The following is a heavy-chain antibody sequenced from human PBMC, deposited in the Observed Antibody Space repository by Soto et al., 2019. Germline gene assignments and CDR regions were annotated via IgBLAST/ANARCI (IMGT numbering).Heavy chain of an antibody. J-gene: IGHJ6*02. Sequence: GGSLRLSCAASGFTFSSYDIHWVRQAPGKGLEWVASVSYDGRNKNYADSVKGRFTISRDTSKKTLDLQMNSLRPEDTAVYYCAKDVTVGYGDSDTDHPHFYYGMDVWGQGTTVTVSS. V-gene: IGHV3-30*18. CDR2: VSYDGRNK. D-gene: IGHD4-17*01. CDR3: AKDVTVGYGDSDTDHPHFYYGMDV. CDR1: GFTFSSYD.